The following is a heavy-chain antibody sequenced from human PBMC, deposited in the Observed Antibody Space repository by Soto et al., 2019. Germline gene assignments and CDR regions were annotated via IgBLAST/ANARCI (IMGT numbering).Heavy chain of an antibody. CDR3: ASGPGIAAAGTDY. CDR2: IIPILGIA. CDR1: GGTFSSYT. J-gene: IGHJ4*02. Sequence: QVQLVQSGAEVKKPGSSVNVSCKASGGTFSSYTISWVRQAPGQGLEWMGRIIPILGIANYAQKFQGRVTITADKSTSTAYMELSSLRSEDTAVYYCASGPGIAAAGTDYWGQGTLVTVSS. D-gene: IGHD6-13*01. V-gene: IGHV1-69*02.